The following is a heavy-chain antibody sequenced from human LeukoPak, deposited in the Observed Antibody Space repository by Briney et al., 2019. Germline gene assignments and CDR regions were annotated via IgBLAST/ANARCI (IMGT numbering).Heavy chain of an antibody. CDR2: IHHSGST. Sequence: SETLSLTCAGSGYSISSGYYWGWIRQPPGKGLEWIGSIHHSGSTYYNPSLKSRVTISVDTSKNQFSLKLSSVTAADTAVYYCARGPPRFVSYWGQGTLVTVSS. CDR3: ARGPPRFVSY. CDR1: GYSISSGYY. V-gene: IGHV4-38-2*01. D-gene: IGHD3-3*01. J-gene: IGHJ4*02.